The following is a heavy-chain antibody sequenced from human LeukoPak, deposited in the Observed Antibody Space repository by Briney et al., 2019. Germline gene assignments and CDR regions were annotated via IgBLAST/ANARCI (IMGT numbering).Heavy chain of an antibody. CDR2: ISSSSSYI. CDR1: GFAFGNYA. V-gene: IGHV3-21*01. Sequence: PGGSLRLTCTGSGFAFGNYALTWVRQAPGKGLEWVSSISSSSSYIYYADSVKGRFTISRDNAKNSLYLQMNSLRAEDTAVYYCAGSRAGTYYFDYWGQGTLVTVSS. CDR3: AGSRAGTYYFDY. J-gene: IGHJ4*02. D-gene: IGHD3-10*01.